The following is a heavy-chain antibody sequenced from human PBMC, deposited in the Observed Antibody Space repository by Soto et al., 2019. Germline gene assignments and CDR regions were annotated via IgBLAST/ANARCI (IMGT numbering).Heavy chain of an antibody. V-gene: IGHV4-31*03. J-gene: IGHJ5*02. D-gene: IGHD4-4*01. CDR3: ARESEQYWFDP. Sequence: SETLSLTCTVSGGSISSGGYYWSWIRQHPGKGLEWIGYIYYSGSTYYNPSLKSRVTISVDTSKNQFSLKLSSVTAADTAVYYCARESEQYWFDPWGQGTLVTVSS. CDR1: GGSISSGGYY. CDR2: IYYSGST.